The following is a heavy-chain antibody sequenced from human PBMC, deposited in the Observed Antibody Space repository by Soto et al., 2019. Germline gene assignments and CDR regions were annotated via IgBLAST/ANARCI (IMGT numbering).Heavy chain of an antibody. J-gene: IGHJ4*02. CDR2: MNPNSGNT. CDR3: ARYSTYCSGGSCYSYEFVY. CDR1: GYTFTSYD. Sequence: QVQLVQSGAEVKKPGASVKVSCKASGYTFTSYDINWVRQATGQGLEWMGWMNPNSGNTGYAQKFQGRVTMTRNTSISTAYMELSSLRSEDTAVYYCARYSTYCSGGSCYSYEFVYWGQGTLVTVSS. V-gene: IGHV1-8*01. D-gene: IGHD2-15*01.